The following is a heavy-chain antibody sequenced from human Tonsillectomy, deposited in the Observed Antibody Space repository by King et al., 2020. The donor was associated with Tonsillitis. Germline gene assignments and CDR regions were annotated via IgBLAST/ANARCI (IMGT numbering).Heavy chain of an antibody. CDR2: IHLVEGQR. D-gene: IGHD6-13*01. V-gene: IGHV3-30*18. CDR1: GSTLTSNG. CDR3: AKDLDKGSSSPDY. J-gene: IGHJ4*02. Sequence: VQLVESGGGVVQPGKSLRLSCAASGSTLTSNGSPWVGRPPARGREWLEVIHLVEGQRFYADSVKGRFTISRDNSKSTLYLQMNSLRAEDSAVFYCAKDLDKGSSSPDYWGQGTLVTVSS.